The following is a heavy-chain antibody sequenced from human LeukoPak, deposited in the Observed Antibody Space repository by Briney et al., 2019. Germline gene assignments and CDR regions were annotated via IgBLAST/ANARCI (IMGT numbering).Heavy chain of an antibody. J-gene: IGHJ6*03. CDR3: ARDLGVAVVPGGPAERYYYYYMDV. CDR2: ISAYNGNT. Sequence: GASVKVSCKASGYTFTSYGISWVRQAPGQGLEWMRWISAYNGNTNYAQKLQGRVTMTTDTSTSTAYMELRSLRSDDTAVYYCARDLGVAVVPGGPAERYYYYYMDVWGKGTTVTVSS. D-gene: IGHD6-19*01. CDR1: GYTFTSYG. V-gene: IGHV1-18*01.